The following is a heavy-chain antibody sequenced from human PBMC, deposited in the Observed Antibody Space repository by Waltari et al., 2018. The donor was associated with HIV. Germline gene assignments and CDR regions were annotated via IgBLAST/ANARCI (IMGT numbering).Heavy chain of an antibody. Sequence: QVHLVESGGGLVKPGGSLRVSCAASGFTFGDYYMNWIRQAPGKGPEWISFINSGGDTVYYADSVKGRFTISRDNAKSSLYLQMDRLTAEDTAVYYCAREIVGSTIPVDYWGQGTLVTVSS. V-gene: IGHV3-11*01. J-gene: IGHJ4*02. D-gene: IGHD1-26*01. CDR2: INSGGDTV. CDR3: AREIVGSTIPVDY. CDR1: GFTFGDYY.